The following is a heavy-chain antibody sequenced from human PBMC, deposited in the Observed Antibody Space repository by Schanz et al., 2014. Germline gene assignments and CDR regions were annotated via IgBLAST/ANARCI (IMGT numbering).Heavy chain of an antibody. J-gene: IGHJ4*02. CDR1: GATFRSYT. V-gene: IGHV1-69*04. D-gene: IGHD3-22*01. Sequence: QVRLVQSGAEVKKPGSSVKVSCKSSGATFRSYTVSWVRQAPGQGLEWMGTIIPILDITNYAQKFQGRVTITADKSTSTAYMELSNLRSEDTAVYYCARAGQDYSDSSGYATYYFGNWGQGTLVTVSS. CDR2: IIPILDIT. CDR3: ARAGQDYSDSSGYATYYFGN.